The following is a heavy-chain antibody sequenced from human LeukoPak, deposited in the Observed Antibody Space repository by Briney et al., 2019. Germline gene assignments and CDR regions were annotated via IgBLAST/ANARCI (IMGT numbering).Heavy chain of an antibody. CDR3: ARVWTAYSSDN. CDR1: GYTFSTYG. D-gene: IGHD5-18*01. Sequence: GASVKVSCKASGYTFSTYGISWVRQAPGQGLEWMGWIITYNGNTNYAQNLQGRVTMTTDTSTSTAYMELRSLGSDDTAVYYCARVWTAYSSDNWGQGSLVTVSS. V-gene: IGHV1-18*01. J-gene: IGHJ4*02. CDR2: IITYNGNT.